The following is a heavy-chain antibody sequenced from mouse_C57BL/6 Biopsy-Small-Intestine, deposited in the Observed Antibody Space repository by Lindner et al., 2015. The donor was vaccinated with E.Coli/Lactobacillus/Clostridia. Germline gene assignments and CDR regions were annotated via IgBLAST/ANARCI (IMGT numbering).Heavy chain of an antibody. J-gene: IGHJ3*01. CDR3: ARQEGLLLAY. V-gene: IGHV5-6-2*01. Sequence: SNGGSTYYPDTVKDRFTISRDNANNTLYLQMSSLRSEDTAFYYCARQEGLLLAYWGQGTLVTVSA. D-gene: IGHD2-10*01. CDR2: SNGGST.